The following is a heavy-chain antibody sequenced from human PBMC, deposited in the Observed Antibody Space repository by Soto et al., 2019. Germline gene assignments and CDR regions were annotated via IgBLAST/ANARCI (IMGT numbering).Heavy chain of an antibody. CDR2: INAGNGNT. V-gene: IGHV1-3*01. J-gene: IGHJ4*02. CDR1: GYTFTSHA. CDR3: ARGLGLYYFDY. Sequence: ASVKVSCKASGYTFTSHAMHWVRQAPGQRLEWMGWINAGNGNTKYSQKFQGRVTITRDTSASTAYMEQSSLRSEDTAVYYCARGLGLYYFDYWGQGTLVTVSS. D-gene: IGHD1-26*01.